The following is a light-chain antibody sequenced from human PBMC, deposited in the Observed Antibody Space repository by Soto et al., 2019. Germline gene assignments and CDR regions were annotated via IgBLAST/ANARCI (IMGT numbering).Light chain of an antibody. CDR2: GTS. V-gene: IGKV3-15*01. Sequence: EIVMTQSPATLSLSPGERATLSCRASQSVNSNLAWYQQKAGQAPRLLIYGTSTRATGIPARFSGSGSGTDFTLTISSLQFEDFAVYYCQQYNNRPRTFGQGTKVEIK. CDR3: QQYNNRPRT. CDR1: QSVNSN. J-gene: IGKJ1*01.